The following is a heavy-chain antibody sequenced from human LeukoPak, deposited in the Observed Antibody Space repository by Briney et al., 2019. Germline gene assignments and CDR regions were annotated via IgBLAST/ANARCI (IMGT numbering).Heavy chain of an antibody. CDR1: GFTFSSYA. CDR3: ARDQEDGPHYYYGMDA. V-gene: IGHV3-30-3*01. D-gene: IGHD2-15*01. Sequence: QSGGSLRLSCAASGFTFSSYAMHWVRQAPGKGLEWVAVISYDGSNKYYADSVKGRFTISRDNSKNTLYLQMNSLRAEDTAVYYCARDQEDGPHYYYGMDAWGQGTTVTVSS. J-gene: IGHJ6*02. CDR2: ISYDGSNK.